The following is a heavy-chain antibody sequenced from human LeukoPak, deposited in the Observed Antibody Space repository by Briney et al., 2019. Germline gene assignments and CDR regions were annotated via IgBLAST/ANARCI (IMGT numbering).Heavy chain of an antibody. CDR3: ARGGDGYNYYFDY. V-gene: IGHV3-7*03. Sequence: GGSLRLSCAASGFTFSSYAMSWVRQAPGKGLEWVANIKQDGSEKYYVDSVKGRFTISRDNAKNSLYLQMNSLRAEDTAVYYCARGGDGYNYYFDYWGQGTLVTVSS. D-gene: IGHD5-24*01. CDR1: GFTFSSYA. CDR2: IKQDGSEK. J-gene: IGHJ4*02.